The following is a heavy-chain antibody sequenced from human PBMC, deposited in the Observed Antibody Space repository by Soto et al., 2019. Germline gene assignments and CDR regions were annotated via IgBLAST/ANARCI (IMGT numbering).Heavy chain of an antibody. CDR1: GYTFTSYV. D-gene: IGHD3-22*01. V-gene: IGHV1-18*01. Sequence: QVQLLQSGLEVKRPGASVKVSCKTSGYTFTSYVISWVRQAPGQGLEWMGWISADNHNTNVAQNFRGRVTMTTDTSTTTVFLELSNLRSDDTAVYYCAREKRNYDALDYWGQGTLVTVSS. CDR3: AREKRNYDALDY. CDR2: ISADNHNT. J-gene: IGHJ4*02.